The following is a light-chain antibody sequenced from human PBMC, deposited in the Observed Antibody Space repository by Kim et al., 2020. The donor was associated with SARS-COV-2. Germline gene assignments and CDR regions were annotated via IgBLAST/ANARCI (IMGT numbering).Light chain of an antibody. CDR3: QSYDSSLSGVV. J-gene: IGLJ2*01. Sequence: QGVTIPCTGSSSNIGAGYVVHWYQQLPGTAPKLLIYGNSHRPSGVPDRFSGSKSGTSASLAITGLQAEDEADYYCQSYDSSLSGVVFGGGTQLTVL. CDR2: GNS. V-gene: IGLV1-40*01. CDR1: SSNIGAGYV.